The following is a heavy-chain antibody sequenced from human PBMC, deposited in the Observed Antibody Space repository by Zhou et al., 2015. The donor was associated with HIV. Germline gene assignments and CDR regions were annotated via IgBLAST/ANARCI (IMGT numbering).Heavy chain of an antibody. CDR3: VRDYYDSSGYSSLYYGMDV. Sequence: QVQLVQSGAEVKKPGSSVKVSCKASGGTFSSYAISWVRQAPGQGLEWMGGIIPIFGTANYVQKFQGRVTITADESTSTAYMELSSLRSEDTAVYYCVRDYYDSSGYSSLYYGMDVWGQGTTVTVSS. CDR1: GGTFSSYA. D-gene: IGHD3-22*01. V-gene: IGHV1-69*01. J-gene: IGHJ6*02. CDR2: IIPIFGTA.